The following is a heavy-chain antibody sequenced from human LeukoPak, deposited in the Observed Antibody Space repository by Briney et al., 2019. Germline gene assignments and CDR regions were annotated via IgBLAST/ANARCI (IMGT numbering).Heavy chain of an antibody. D-gene: IGHD3-22*01. CDR2: INHRGST. Sequence: SETLSLTCSVYGGSFSGYFWTYIRQPPGKGLEWIGEINHRGSTSYNPSLKSRVTISRDTSKNQFSLRLTSVTAADTAVYSCARGSIYYGDSSAYFDYWGQGSLVTVSS. CDR1: GGSFSGYF. V-gene: IGHV4-34*01. J-gene: IGHJ4*02. CDR3: ARGSIYYGDSSAYFDY.